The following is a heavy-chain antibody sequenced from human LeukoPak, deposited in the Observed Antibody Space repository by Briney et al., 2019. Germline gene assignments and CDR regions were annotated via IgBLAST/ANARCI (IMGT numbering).Heavy chain of an antibody. J-gene: IGHJ3*02. D-gene: IGHD1-14*01. V-gene: IGHV3-30*04. Sequence: PGGSLRLSCAASGFTFSSYAMHWVRQAPGKGLEWVAVISYDGSNKYYADSVKGRFTISRDNSKNTLYLQMNSLRAEDTAVYYCARDPATGDAFDIWGQGTMVTVSS. CDR1: GFTFSSYA. CDR2: ISYDGSNK. CDR3: ARDPATGDAFDI.